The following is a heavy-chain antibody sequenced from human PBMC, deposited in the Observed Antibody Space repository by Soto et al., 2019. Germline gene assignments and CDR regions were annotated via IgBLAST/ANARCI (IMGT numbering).Heavy chain of an antibody. Sequence: GGSLRLSCAASGFTFSSYAMSWVRQAPGKGLEWVSAISGSGGSTYYADSVKGRFTISRDNSKNTLYLQMNSLRAEDTAVYYCAKGSAGGDSDYYYYGMDVWGQGTTVTVSS. D-gene: IGHD2-21*02. J-gene: IGHJ6*02. CDR3: AKGSAGGDSDYYYYGMDV. CDR2: ISGSGGST. CDR1: GFTFSSYA. V-gene: IGHV3-23*01.